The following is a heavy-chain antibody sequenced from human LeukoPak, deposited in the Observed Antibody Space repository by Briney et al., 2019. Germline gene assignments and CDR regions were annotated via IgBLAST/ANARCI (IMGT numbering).Heavy chain of an antibody. V-gene: IGHV4-38-2*02. CDR1: GGSISSYY. Sequence: SETLSLTCTVSGGSISSYYWGWIRQPPGKGLEWIGSIYHSGSTYYNPSLKSRVTISVDTSKNQFSLKLSSVTAADTAVYYCARGYYYGSGDLDYWGQGTLVTVSS. J-gene: IGHJ4*02. CDR3: ARGYYYGSGDLDY. D-gene: IGHD3-10*01. CDR2: IYHSGST.